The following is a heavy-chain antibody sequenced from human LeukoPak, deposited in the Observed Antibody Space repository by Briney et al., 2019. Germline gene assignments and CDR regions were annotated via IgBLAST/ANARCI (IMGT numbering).Heavy chain of an antibody. V-gene: IGHV3-11*04. CDR2: ISSSGSTI. J-gene: IGHJ4*02. Sequence: GGSLRLSCAASGFTFSDYYMSWIRQAPGKGLEWVSYISSSGSTIYYADSVKGRFTISRDNSKNTLYLQMNSLRAEDTAVYYCAKFSQGWPAFDYWGQGTLVTVSS. D-gene: IGHD2-15*01. CDR1: GFTFSDYY. CDR3: AKFSQGWPAFDY.